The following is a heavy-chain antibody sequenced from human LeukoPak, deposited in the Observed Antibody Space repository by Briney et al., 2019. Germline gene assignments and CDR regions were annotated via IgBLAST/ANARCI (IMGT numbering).Heavy chain of an antibody. V-gene: IGHV2-70*04. CDR1: GFSLGTRGMR. Sequence: SGPALVKPPQTLTLTCTFSGFSLGTRGMRVSWIRQPPGKALEWLPRIDWDDDKFYNTSLKTRLTISKDTSKNQVVLTMTNMDPVDTATYYCARIPTYGDYAYFDYWGQGTLVTVSS. D-gene: IGHD4-17*01. J-gene: IGHJ4*02. CDR3: ARIPTYGDYAYFDY. CDR2: IDWDDDK.